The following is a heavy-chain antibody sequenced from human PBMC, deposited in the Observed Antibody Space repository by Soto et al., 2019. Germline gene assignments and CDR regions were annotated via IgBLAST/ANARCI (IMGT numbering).Heavy chain of an antibody. J-gene: IGHJ3*02. Sequence: EVQLVESGGGLVKPGGSLRLSCAASGCTFSSYSMNWVRQAPGKGLEWVSSISSSSSYIYYADSVKGRFTISRDNAKNSLYLQMNSLRAEDTAVYYCARDYYDSDDARGGIWGQGTMVTVSS. CDR2: ISSSSSYI. CDR3: ARDYYDSDDARGGI. CDR1: GCTFSSYS. D-gene: IGHD3-22*01. V-gene: IGHV3-21*01.